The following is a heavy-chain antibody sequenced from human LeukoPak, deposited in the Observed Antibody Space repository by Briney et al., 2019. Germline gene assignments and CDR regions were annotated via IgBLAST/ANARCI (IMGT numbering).Heavy chain of an antibody. CDR2: INHSGST. Sequence: SETLSLTCAVYGGSFSGYYWSWIRQPPGKGLEWIGEINHSGSTNYNPSLKSRVTISVDTSKNQFSLKLSSVTAADTAVYYCARVYYYDSSGYYSWFDPWGQGILVTVSS. CDR3: ARVYYYDSSGYYSWFDP. V-gene: IGHV4-34*01. J-gene: IGHJ5*02. D-gene: IGHD3-22*01. CDR1: GGSFSGYY.